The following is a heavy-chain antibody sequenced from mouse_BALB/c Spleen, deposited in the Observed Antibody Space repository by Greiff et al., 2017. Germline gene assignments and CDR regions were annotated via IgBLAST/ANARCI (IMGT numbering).Heavy chain of an antibody. CDR3: ARWGEGAMDY. V-gene: IGHV1-7*01. Sequence: QVQLQQSGAELAKPGASVKMSCKASGYTFTSYWMHWVKQRPGQGLEWIGYINPSTGYTEYNQKFKDKATLTADKSSSTAYMQLSSLTSEDSAVYYCARWGEGAMDYWGQGTSDTVAS. CDR1: GYTFTSYW. CDR2: INPSTGYT. D-gene: IGHD2-13*01. J-gene: IGHJ4*01.